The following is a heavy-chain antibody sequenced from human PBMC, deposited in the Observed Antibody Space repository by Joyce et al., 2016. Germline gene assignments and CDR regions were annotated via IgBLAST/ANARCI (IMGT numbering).Heavy chain of an antibody. CDR2: IIPILGTE. D-gene: IGHD3-10*01. V-gene: IGHV1-69*01. CDR1: GGTFSNYG. Sequence: QVQLVQSGAEVKKPGSSVKVSCKVSGGTFSNYGITWVRQAPGQGLEWMGGIIPILGTEIFAQKFQGRVTLTADESTSTAYMELSSLRSEDTAVYYCARRRFGESTNWFDPWGQGTQVTVSS. CDR3: ARRRFGESTNWFDP. J-gene: IGHJ5*02.